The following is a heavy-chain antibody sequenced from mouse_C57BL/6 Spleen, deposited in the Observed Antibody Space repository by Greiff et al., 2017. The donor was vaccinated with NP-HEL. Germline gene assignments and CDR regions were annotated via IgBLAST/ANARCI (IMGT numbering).Heavy chain of an antibody. CDR3: ARRGSSGYLDY. V-gene: IGHV1-82*01. CDR2: IYPGDGDT. D-gene: IGHD3-2*02. CDR1: GYAFSSSW. Sequence: VQLVESGPELVKPGASVKISCKASGYAFSSSWMNWVKQRPGKGLEWIGRIYPGDGDTNYNGKFKGKATLTADKSSSTAYMQLSSLTSEDSAVYFCARRGSSGYLDYWGQGTTLTVSS. J-gene: IGHJ2*01.